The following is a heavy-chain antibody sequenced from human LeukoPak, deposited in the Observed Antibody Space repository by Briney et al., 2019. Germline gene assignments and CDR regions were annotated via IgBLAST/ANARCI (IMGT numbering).Heavy chain of an antibody. CDR3: ARANYVWGSPMFY. D-gene: IGHD3-16*01. CDR1: GFTLSSYW. Sequence: PGGSLRLSCAASGFTLSSYWMSWVRQAPGKGEEWVANIKQDGSEKYYLDSVKGRFTISRDNAKNSLYLQMNSLRAEDTAVYYCARANYVWGSPMFYWGQGTLVTVSS. V-gene: IGHV3-7*01. J-gene: IGHJ4*02. CDR2: IKQDGSEK.